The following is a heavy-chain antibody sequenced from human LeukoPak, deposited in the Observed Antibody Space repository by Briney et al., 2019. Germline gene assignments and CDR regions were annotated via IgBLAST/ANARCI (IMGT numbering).Heavy chain of an antibody. V-gene: IGHV4-34*01. J-gene: IGHJ5*02. CDR1: GGSFSGYY. CDR2: INHSRST. D-gene: IGHD3-10*01. CDR3: ARTDSGSYYNYWFDP. Sequence: SETLSLTCAVYGGSFSGYYWSWIRQPPGKGLEWIGEINHSRSTNYNPSLKSRVTISVDTSKNQFSLKPSSVTAADTAVYYCARTDSGSYYNYWFDPWGQGTLVTVSS.